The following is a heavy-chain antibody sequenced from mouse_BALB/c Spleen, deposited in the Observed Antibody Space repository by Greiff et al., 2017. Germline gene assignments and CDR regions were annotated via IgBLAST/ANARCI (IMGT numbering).Heavy chain of an antibody. V-gene: IGHV5-6*01. CDR1: GFTFSSYG. CDR3: ARHGTYGNSYYFDY. J-gene: IGHJ2*01. Sequence: EVQLVESGGHLVKPGGSLKLSCAASGFTFSSYGMSWVRQTPDKRLEWVATISSGGSYTYFPDSVKGRFTISRDNAKNTLYLQMSSLKSEDTAMYYCARHGTYGNSYYFDYWGQGTTLTVSS. CDR2: ISSGGSYT. D-gene: IGHD2-1*01.